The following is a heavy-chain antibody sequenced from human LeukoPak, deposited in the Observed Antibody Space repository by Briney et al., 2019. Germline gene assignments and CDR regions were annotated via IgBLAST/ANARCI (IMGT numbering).Heavy chain of an antibody. CDR1: GFTFSSYA. CDR3: AKDRIGYCSGGSCYSGVPPAYYYYGMDV. J-gene: IGHJ6*02. V-gene: IGHV3-23*01. Sequence: GGSLRLSGAASGFTFSSYAMSWVRQAPGKGLEWVSAISGSGGSTYYADSVKGRFTISRDNSKNTLYLQMNSLRAEDTAVYYCAKDRIGYCSGGSCYSGVPPAYYYYGMDVWGQGTTVTVSS. D-gene: IGHD2-15*01. CDR2: ISGSGGST.